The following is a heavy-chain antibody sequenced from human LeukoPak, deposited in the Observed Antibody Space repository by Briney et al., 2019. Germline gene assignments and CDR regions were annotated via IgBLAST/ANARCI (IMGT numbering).Heavy chain of an antibody. CDR1: GGSISSGSYY. V-gene: IGHV4-61*02. Sequence: SETLSLTCTVSGGSISSGSYYWSWIRQPAGKGLEWIGRIYTSGSTNYNPSLKSRVTISVDTSKNQFSLKLSSVTAADTAVYYCARLPRGSGSHELTYYYYYYMDVWGKGTTVTISS. CDR3: ARLPRGSGSHELTYYYYYYMDV. D-gene: IGHD3-10*01. J-gene: IGHJ6*03. CDR2: IYTSGST.